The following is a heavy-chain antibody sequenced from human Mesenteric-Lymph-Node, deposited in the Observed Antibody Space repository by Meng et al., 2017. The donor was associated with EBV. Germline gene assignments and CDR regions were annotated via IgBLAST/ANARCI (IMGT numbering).Heavy chain of an antibody. Sequence: EVQLVESGGGLVKPGGSLRLSCAASGFTFSDYNMLWVRQAPGKGLEWVSTISGSGARTYYADSVKGRFTISRDNSKNTLYLQMNSLRAEDTAIYYCASTDFDYWGQGTLVTVSS. CDR2: ISGSGART. D-gene: IGHD4-17*01. CDR1: GFTFSDYN. J-gene: IGHJ4*02. CDR3: ASTDFDY. V-gene: IGHV3-23*04.